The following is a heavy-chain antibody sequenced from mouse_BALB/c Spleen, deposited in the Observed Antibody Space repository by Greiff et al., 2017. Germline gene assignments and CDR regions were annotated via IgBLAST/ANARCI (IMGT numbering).Heavy chain of an antibody. CDR3: ARGYGMDY. J-gene: IGHJ4*01. CDR1: GYSITSDYA. V-gene: IGHV3-2*02. CDR2: ISYSGST. D-gene: IGHD1-1*01. Sequence: EVKLQESGPGLVKPSQSLSLTCTVTGYSITSDYAWNWIRQFPGNKLEWMGYISYSGSTSYNPSLKSRISITRDTSKNQFFLQLNSVTTEDTATYYCARGYGMDYWGQGTSVTVSS.